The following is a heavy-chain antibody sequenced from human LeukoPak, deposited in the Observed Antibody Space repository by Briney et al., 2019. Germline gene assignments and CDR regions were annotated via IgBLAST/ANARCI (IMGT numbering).Heavy chain of an antibody. CDR3: ARGGGGGHSSITMVRGVIITDLFDY. CDR2: IYYSGST. Sequence: SETLSLTCTASGGSISSSSYYWGWIRQPPGKGLEWIGSIYYSGSTYYNPSLKSRVTISVDTSKNQFSLKLSSVTAADTAVYYCARGGGGGHSSITMVRGVIITDLFDYWGQGTLVTVSS. CDR1: GGSISSSSYY. V-gene: IGHV4-39*01. D-gene: IGHD3-10*01. J-gene: IGHJ4*02.